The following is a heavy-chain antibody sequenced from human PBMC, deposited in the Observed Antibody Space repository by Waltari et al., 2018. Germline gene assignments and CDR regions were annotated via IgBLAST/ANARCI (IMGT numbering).Heavy chain of an antibody. CDR1: GFTFSSYS. J-gene: IGHJ6*02. D-gene: IGHD3-16*02. Sequence: EVQLVESGGGLVKPGGSLRLSCAASGFTFSSYSMNWVRQAPGKGLEWVSSICSSRSYRYNADSVKGGFTITRDNAKNSLYLQMSSLRSEDTAVYYCAAGITFGGVIVKRGYYGMDVWGQGTTVTVSS. CDR2: ICSSRSYR. CDR3: AAGITFGGVIVKRGYYGMDV. V-gene: IGHV3-21*04.